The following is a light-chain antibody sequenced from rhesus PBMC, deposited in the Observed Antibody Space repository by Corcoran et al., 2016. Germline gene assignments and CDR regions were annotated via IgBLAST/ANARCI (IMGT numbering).Light chain of an antibody. CDR2: DTS. CDR3: WLHYSGADV. CDR1: AGAVTGSHY. V-gene: IGLV7-88*01. J-gene: IGLJ6*01. Sequence: QAVVTQEPSLTVSPGGTVTLTCGSSAGAVTGSHYPYWFQQKPGQAPRTLIYDTSKKLSWTPARFSDSLLGGKAALTLSSSLPEDAAEYYCWLHYSGADVFGSGTELTV.